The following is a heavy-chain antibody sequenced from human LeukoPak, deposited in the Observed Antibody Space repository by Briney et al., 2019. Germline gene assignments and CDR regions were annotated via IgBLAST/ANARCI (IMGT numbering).Heavy chain of an antibody. CDR3: ARIRITMVRGVISSYYYYYMDV. Sequence: ASETLSLTCTVSGYSISSGYYWGWIRQPPGKGLEWIGSIYHSGSPSYNPSLKSRVTISVDTSRNQFSLKLSSVTAADTAVYYCARIRITMVRGVISSYYYYYMDVWGKGTTVTISS. J-gene: IGHJ6*03. CDR2: IYHSGSP. V-gene: IGHV4-38-2*02. D-gene: IGHD3-10*01. CDR1: GYSISSGYY.